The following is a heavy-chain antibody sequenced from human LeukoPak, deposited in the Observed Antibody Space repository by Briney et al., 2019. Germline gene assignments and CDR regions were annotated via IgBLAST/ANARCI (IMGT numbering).Heavy chain of an antibody. Sequence: PSETLSLTCAVYGRSFSGYYWSWIRQPPGKGQEWIGEINHSGSTNYNPSLKSRVTISVDTSKNQFSLKLSSVTAADTAVYYCARGGGAGPYYYYYYYMDVWGKGTTVTVSS. J-gene: IGHJ6*03. CDR1: GRSFSGYY. CDR2: INHSGST. CDR3: ARGGGAGPYYYYYYYMDV. V-gene: IGHV4-34*01. D-gene: IGHD1-26*01.